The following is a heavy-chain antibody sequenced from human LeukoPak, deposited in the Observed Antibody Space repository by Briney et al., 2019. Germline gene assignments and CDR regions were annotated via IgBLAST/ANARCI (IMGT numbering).Heavy chain of an antibody. Sequence: SVKVSCKASGGTFSSYAISWVRQAPGQGLEWMGGIIPILGTANYAQKFQGRVTITADESTSTAYMELSSLRSEDTAVYYCARGGGGYSYGYYYYFDYWGQGTLVTVSS. CDR2: IIPILGTA. D-gene: IGHD5-18*01. CDR1: GGTFSSYA. J-gene: IGHJ4*02. V-gene: IGHV1-69*13. CDR3: ARGGGGYSYGYYYYFDY.